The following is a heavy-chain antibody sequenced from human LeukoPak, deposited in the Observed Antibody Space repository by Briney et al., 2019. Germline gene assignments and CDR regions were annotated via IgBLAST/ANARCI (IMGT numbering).Heavy chain of an antibody. CDR2: IYTSGST. Sequence: SETLSLTCTVSGGSISSYYWSWIRQPAGKGLEWIGRIYTSGSTNYNPSLKSRVTMSADTSKNQFSLKLSSMTAADTAVYYCARGSGRTKYSGLMYYFDYWGQGTLVTVSS. D-gene: IGHD1-26*01. CDR1: GGSISSYY. CDR3: ARGSGRTKYSGLMYYFDY. V-gene: IGHV4-4*07. J-gene: IGHJ4*02.